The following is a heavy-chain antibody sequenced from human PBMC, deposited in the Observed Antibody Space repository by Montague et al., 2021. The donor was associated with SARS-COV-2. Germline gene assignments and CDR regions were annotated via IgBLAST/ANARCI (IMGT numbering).Heavy chain of an antibody. D-gene: IGHD3-10*01. V-gene: IGHV4-34*01. CDR1: GGSFSTYS. CDR3: ARLGDGVVPSPILGVGPYYSYYYMDV. Sequence: SETLPLTCAVHGGSFSTYSWNWIRQPPGKGLEWIGEIQHGGSTNYNPSLKSRVTISADTSKNQFSLKLTSVAAADTAVYYCARLGDGVVPSPILGVGPYYSYYYMDVWGKGTTVTVSS. J-gene: IGHJ6*03. CDR2: IQHGGST.